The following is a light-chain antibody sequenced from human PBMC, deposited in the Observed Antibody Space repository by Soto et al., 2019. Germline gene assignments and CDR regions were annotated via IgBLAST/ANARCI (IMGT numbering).Light chain of an antibody. V-gene: IGLV2-11*01. CDR3: CSYAGSYTLYV. CDR2: DVS. CDR1: RTDVGGYNF. Sequence: QSALTQPASVSGSPGQSITISCTGTRTDVGGYNFVSWYQQHPGKAPKLIIYDVSKRPSGVPDRFSGSKSGNTASLTISGLQAEDEADYYCCSYAGSYTLYVFGTGTKVTVL. J-gene: IGLJ1*01.